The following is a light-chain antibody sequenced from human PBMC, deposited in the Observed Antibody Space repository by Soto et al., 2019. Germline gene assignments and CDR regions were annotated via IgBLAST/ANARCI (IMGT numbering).Light chain of an antibody. CDR1: SSDIGSYDY. Sequence: QSALAQPASVSGSPGQSITNSCTGTSSDIGSYDYVSWYQQHPGKALNLIIYEVTDRPSGVSNRFSGSKSGNTASLTISGLQAEDEADYYCSSFTSTSTRLFGSGTKVTVL. V-gene: IGLV2-14*01. CDR2: EVT. CDR3: SSFTSTSTRL. J-gene: IGLJ1*01.